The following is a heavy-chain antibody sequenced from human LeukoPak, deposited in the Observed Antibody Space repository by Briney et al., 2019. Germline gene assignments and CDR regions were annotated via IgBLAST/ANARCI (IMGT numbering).Heavy chain of an antibody. D-gene: IGHD3-3*01. V-gene: IGHV3-23*01. CDR2: ISGSGDST. J-gene: IGHJ3*02. CDR1: GFTFRSFA. CDR3: TKGSVLTIFGMAWHAFDT. Sequence: GGSLRLSCAASGFTFRSFAATWVRQAPGKGLEWVSVISGSGDSTYYADSVKGRFTISRDNSKNTLYLQMNSLRAEDTAIYYCTKGSVLTIFGMAWHAFDTWGQGTMVTVSS.